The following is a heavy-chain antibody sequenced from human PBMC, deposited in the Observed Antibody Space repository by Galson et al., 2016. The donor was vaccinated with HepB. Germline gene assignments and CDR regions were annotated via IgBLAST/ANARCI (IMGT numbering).Heavy chain of an antibody. CDR3: ASGLIATGASYYYNVMDV. J-gene: IGHJ6*02. V-gene: IGHV1-46*01. Sequence: SVKVSCKASGYSFTDYRIHWVRQAPGQGLECMGVINPRGGATDYVQKFQGRVTMTSDTSTRTVYMELSSLTFEDTAVYFCASGLIATGASYYYNVMDVWGQGTRSLSP. CDR2: INPRGGAT. CDR1: GYSFTDYR. D-gene: IGHD3-10*01.